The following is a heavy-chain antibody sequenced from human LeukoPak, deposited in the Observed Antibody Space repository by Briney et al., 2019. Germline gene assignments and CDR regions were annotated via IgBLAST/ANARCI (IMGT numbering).Heavy chain of an antibody. V-gene: IGHV4-59*01. D-gene: IGHD1-26*01. J-gene: IGHJ4*02. CDR1: GGSISSYY. Sequence: SETPSLTCTVSGGSISSYYWSWIRQPPGKGLEWIGYIYYSGSTNYNPSLKSRVTISVDTSKNQFSLKLSSVTAADTAVYYCASIVGVYFDYWGQGTLVTVSP. CDR3: ASIVGVYFDY. CDR2: IYYSGST.